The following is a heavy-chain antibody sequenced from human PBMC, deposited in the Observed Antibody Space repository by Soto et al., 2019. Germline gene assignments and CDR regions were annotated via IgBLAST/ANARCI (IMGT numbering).Heavy chain of an antibody. J-gene: IGHJ6*01. D-gene: IGHD1-7*01. V-gene: IGHV3-23*01. Sequence: ARQTTGKGLEWVSAISGSGGSTYYADSVKGRFTISRDNSKNTLYLQMNSLRAEDTAVYYCAVFESGNYNSYYYHVTDV. CDR2: ISGSGGST. CDR3: AVFESGNYNSYYYHVTDV.